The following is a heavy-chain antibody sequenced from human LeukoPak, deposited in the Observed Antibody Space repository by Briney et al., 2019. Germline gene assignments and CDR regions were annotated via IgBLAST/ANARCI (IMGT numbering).Heavy chain of an antibody. Sequence: ASVKVSCKASGYTFSDYYMHWVRQAPGQGLEWMGWINPNSADANYAQKFQGRVTVTGDTSISTVYMELSRLRSDDTAVYYCARGGSSSNDYWGQGTLITVSS. V-gene: IGHV1-2*02. CDR1: GYTFSDYY. D-gene: IGHD6-6*01. CDR3: ARGGSSSNDY. CDR2: INPNSADA. J-gene: IGHJ4*02.